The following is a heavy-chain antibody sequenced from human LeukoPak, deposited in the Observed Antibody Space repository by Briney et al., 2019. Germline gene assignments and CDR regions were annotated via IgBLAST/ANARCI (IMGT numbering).Heavy chain of an antibody. CDR3: ARGGIAEVEFYYYGMDV. J-gene: IGHJ6*02. Sequence: GRSLRLSCSASGFVFSNCAMFWARQAPGKGLEWVAVVSFDGTNKEYAATVKGRFTVSRDNSKKTLYLRMNSLRPGDTAVYYCARGGIAEVEFYYYGMDVWGQGTTVAV. CDR1: GFVFSNCA. CDR2: VSFDGTNK. D-gene: IGHD6-13*01. V-gene: IGHV3-30-3*01.